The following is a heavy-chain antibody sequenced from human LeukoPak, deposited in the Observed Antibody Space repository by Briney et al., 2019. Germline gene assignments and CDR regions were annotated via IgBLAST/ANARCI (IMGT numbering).Heavy chain of an antibody. V-gene: IGHV7-4-1*02. CDR1: GYTFTSYA. CDR3: ARADRRWIQPSPGY. CDR2: INTNTGNP. D-gene: IGHD5-18*01. J-gene: IGHJ4*02. Sequence: ASVKVSCKASGYTFTSYAMNWVRQGPGQGLEWMGWINTNTGNPTYAQGFTGRFVFSLDTSVSTAYLQISSLKAEDTAVYYCARADRRWIQPSPGYWGQGTLVTVSS.